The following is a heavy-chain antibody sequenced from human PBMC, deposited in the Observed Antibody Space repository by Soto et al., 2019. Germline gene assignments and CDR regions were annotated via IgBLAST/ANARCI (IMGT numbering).Heavy chain of an antibody. CDR3: ERDKFRYQLLRGYYYYGMDV. J-gene: IGHJ6*02. CDR1: GFTFSSYE. D-gene: IGHD2-2*01. V-gene: IGHV3-48*03. CDR2: ISSSGSTI. Sequence: EVQLVESGGGLVQPGGSLSLSCAASGFTFSSYEMNWVRQAPGKGLEWVSYISSSGSTIYYADPVKGRFTISRDNAKNSLYLQMNSLRAEDTTVYYCERDKFRYQLLRGYYYYGMDVWGQGTTVTVSS.